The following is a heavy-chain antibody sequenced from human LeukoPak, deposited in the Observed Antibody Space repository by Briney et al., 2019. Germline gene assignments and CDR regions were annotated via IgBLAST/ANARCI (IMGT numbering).Heavy chain of an antibody. D-gene: IGHD2-15*01. Sequence: ASVKVSCKASGYTFTSYDINWVRQATGQGLEWMGWMNPNSGNTGCAQKFQGRVTMTRNTSISTAYMELSSLRSEDTAVYYCARVSRRVAATTLNYWGQGTLVTVSS. CDR1: GYTFTSYD. V-gene: IGHV1-8*01. J-gene: IGHJ4*02. CDR2: MNPNSGNT. CDR3: ARVSRRVAATTLNY.